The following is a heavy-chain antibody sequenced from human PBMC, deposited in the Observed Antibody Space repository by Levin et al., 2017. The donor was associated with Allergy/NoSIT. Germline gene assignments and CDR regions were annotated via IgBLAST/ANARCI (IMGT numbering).Heavy chain of an antibody. J-gene: IGHJ4*02. Sequence: PSETLSLTCTVSGGSISSSSYYWGWIRQPPGKGLEWIGSIYYSGSTYYNPSLKSRVTISVDTSKNQFSLKLSSVTAADTAVYYCARDRPYSSSWYSPFGYWGQGTLVTVSS. D-gene: IGHD6-13*01. V-gene: IGHV4-39*07. CDR1: GGSISSSSYY. CDR3: ARDRPYSSSWYSPFGY. CDR2: IYYSGST.